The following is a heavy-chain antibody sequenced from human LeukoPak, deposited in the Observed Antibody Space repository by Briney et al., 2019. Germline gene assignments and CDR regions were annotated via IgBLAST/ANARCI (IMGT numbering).Heavy chain of an antibody. V-gene: IGHV1-2*02. J-gene: IGHJ5*02. CDR2: INPNSGGT. CDR1: GYSFTAYY. Sequence: ASVKVSCKASGYSFTAYYIHWVRQAPGQGLEWMGWINPNSGGTNFAQKSQGRVAMTRDTSISTAYMELNSLRSDDTAVYYCARQRDSNWFDPWGQGTLVTVSS. CDR3: ARQRDSNWFDP. D-gene: IGHD4-11*01.